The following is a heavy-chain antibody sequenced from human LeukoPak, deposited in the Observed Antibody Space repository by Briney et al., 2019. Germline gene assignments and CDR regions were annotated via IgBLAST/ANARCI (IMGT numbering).Heavy chain of an antibody. V-gene: IGHV3-11*01. CDR2: ISSSGSTI. D-gene: IGHD2-2*01. CDR1: GFTLSDYY. J-gene: IGHJ4*02. CDR3: AGTDIVVVPAAYQFDY. Sequence: GGSLRLSCAASGFTLSDYYMSWIRQAPGKGLEWVSYISSSGSTIYYADSVKGRFTISRDNAKNSLYLQMNSLRAEDTAVYYCAGTDIVVVPAAYQFDYWGQGTLVTVSS.